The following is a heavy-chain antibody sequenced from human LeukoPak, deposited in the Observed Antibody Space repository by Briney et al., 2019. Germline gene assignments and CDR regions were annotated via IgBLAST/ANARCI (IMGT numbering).Heavy chain of an antibody. CDR1: GGSISSYY. CDR2: IYYSGST. Sequence: SETLSLTCTVSGGSISSYYWSWIRQPPGKGLEWIGYIYYSGSTNYNPSLKSRVTISVDTSKNQFSLKLSSVPAADTAVYYCAREAVLPSYYYYGMDVWGQGTTVTVSS. CDR3: AREAVLPSYYYYGMDV. V-gene: IGHV4-59*01. D-gene: IGHD3-10*01. J-gene: IGHJ6*02.